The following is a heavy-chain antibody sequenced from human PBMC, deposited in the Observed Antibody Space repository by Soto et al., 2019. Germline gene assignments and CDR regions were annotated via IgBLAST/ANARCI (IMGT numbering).Heavy chain of an antibody. D-gene: IGHD1-26*01. Sequence: QVQLQESGPGLVKASQTLSLTCTVSGGTITTGGHFWSWIRRYPGKGLEWIGYIYYSGTTHYNPFLKSRVTSSIDTSKNQFSLNLSFVTAADTAVYYCARVVSGSYLDYWGQGTLVTVSS. CDR3: ARVVSGSYLDY. J-gene: IGHJ4*02. CDR1: GGTITTGGHF. V-gene: IGHV4-31*03. CDR2: IYYSGTT.